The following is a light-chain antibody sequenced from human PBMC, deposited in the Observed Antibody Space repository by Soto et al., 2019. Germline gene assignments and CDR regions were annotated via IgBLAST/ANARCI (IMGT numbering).Light chain of an antibody. V-gene: IGLV2-14*01. CDR1: SSDVGGHNY. CDR2: EVT. J-gene: IGLJ2*01. CDR3: SSYTSSTTLDVV. Sequence: QSVLTQPASVSGSPGQSITISCTGTSSDVGGHNYVSWYQQHPGTAPKLMIYEVTNRPSGVSNRFSGSKSGNTASLTISGLQAEDEDDYYCSSYTSSTTLDVVFGGGTKLTVL.